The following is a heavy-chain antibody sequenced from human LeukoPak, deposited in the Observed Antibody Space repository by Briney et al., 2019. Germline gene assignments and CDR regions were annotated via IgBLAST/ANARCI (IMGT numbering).Heavy chain of an antibody. V-gene: IGHV3-30-3*01. J-gene: IGHJ4*02. D-gene: IGHD1-26*01. Sequence: GGSLRLSCAASGFTFRNYVIHWVRQAPGKGLEWVAVTSSDLNVKLYADSVKGRFTISRDNSRSTLYLQMNSLRADDTAVYYCVKSRRVGANQRGLFDYWGQGTLVTVSP. CDR2: TSSDLNVK. CDR3: VKSRRVGANQRGLFDY. CDR1: GFTFRNYV.